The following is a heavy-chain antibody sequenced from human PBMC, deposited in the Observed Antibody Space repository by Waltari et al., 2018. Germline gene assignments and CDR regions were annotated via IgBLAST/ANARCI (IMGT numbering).Heavy chain of an antibody. Sequence: EVQLLQSGAEVKKPGESLKISCTGSGYSFTNYWSGWVPQMPGKGLEWMGIIYPGDSDTRYSPSFQGQVTISVDKSISTAYLQWSSLKASDTAMYYCGRHPREGVPTADNWYFNFWGRGTLVTVSS. J-gene: IGHJ2*01. CDR2: IYPGDSDT. CDR1: GYSFTNYW. D-gene: IGHD3-10*01. V-gene: IGHV5-51*01. CDR3: GRHPREGVPTADNWYFNF.